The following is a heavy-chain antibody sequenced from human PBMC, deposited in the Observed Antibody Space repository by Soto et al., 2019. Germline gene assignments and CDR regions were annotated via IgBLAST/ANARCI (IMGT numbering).Heavy chain of an antibody. D-gene: IGHD4-17*01. CDR2: IYYSGSS. V-gene: IGHV4-59*08. J-gene: IGHJ4*02. Sequence: QVQLQESGPGLVKPSATLSLTCTVSGGSISSYYWSWIRQPPGKGLEWIGYIYYSGSSNYNPSLRSRVTISVDTSKNQFSLKLSSVTAADTAVYYCARHLGYGDYVGYWGQGSLVTVSS. CDR1: GGSISSYY. CDR3: ARHLGYGDYVGY.